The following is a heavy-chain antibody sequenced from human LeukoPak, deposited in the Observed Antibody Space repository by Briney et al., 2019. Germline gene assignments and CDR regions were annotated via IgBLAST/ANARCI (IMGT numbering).Heavy chain of an antibody. D-gene: IGHD1-26*01. CDR1: GYTFTGYY. Sequence: SVKVSCKASGYTFTGYYMHWVRQAPGQGLEWMGRIIPIFGSAKYAQKFQGRVTITADESTSTAYMGLTSLRSEDTAVYYCARGVDIVGATHFDYWGQGTLVTVSS. J-gene: IGHJ4*02. V-gene: IGHV1-69*13. CDR2: IIPIFGSA. CDR3: ARGVDIVGATHFDY.